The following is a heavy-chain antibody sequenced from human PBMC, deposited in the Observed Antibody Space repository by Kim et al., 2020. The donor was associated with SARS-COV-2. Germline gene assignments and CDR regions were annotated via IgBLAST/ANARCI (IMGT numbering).Heavy chain of an antibody. V-gene: IGHV3-21*01. J-gene: IGHJ6*02. CDR3: ARAGGLTYYYGMDV. Sequence: GGSLRLSCAASGFTFSSYSMNWVRQAPGKGLEWVSSISSSSSYIYYADSVKGRYTISRDNGKNSLYLQMNSLRAEDTAVYYCARAGGLTYYYGMDVWGQGTTVTVSS. CDR1: GFTFSSYS. D-gene: IGHD3-9*01. CDR2: ISSSSSYI.